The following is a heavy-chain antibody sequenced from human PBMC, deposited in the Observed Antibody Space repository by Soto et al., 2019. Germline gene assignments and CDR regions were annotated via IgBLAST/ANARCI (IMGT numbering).Heavy chain of an antibody. Sequence: SETLSLTCTVSGGSISSSSYYWGWIRQPPGKGLEWIGSIYYSGSTCYNPSLKSRVTISVDTSKNQFSLKLSSVTAADTAVYYCARQASYNWNYFDYWGQGTLVTVSS. V-gene: IGHV4-39*01. CDR3: ARQASYNWNYFDY. D-gene: IGHD1-20*01. J-gene: IGHJ4*02. CDR2: IYYSGST. CDR1: GGSISSSSYY.